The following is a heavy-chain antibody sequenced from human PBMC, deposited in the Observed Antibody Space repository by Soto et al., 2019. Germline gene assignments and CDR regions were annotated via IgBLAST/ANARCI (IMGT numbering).Heavy chain of an antibody. V-gene: IGHV3-23*01. J-gene: IGHJ4*02. D-gene: IGHD2-2*01. CDR2: ISGRGSST. CDR3: AKGSIVAGAIRYDLDY. Sequence: GGSLRLSCAASGFTFSNYDMNWVRQAPGKGLEWVSAISGRGSSTYYADSVKGRFTISRDDSKNTVYLQMNSLRAEDTAVYYCAKGSIVAGAIRYDLDYWGQGTLVTVSS. CDR1: GFTFSNYD.